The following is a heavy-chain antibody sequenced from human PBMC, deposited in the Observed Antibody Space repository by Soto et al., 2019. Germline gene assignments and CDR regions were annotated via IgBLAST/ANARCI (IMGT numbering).Heavy chain of an antibody. V-gene: IGHV1-69*12. CDR2: IIPIFGTA. D-gene: IGHD2-15*01. J-gene: IGHJ6*02. CDR1: GGTFSSYA. Sequence: QVQLVQSGAEVKKPGSSVKVSCKASGGTFSSYAISWVRQAPGQGLEWMGGIIPIFGTANYAQKFQGRVTSPADESTSTAYMGLSSLRSEDTAVYYCARHPGGRGYYYGMDVWGQGTTVAVSS. CDR3: ARHPGGRGYYYGMDV.